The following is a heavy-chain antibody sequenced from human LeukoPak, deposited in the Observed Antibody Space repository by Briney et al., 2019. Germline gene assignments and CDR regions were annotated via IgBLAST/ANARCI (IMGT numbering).Heavy chain of an antibody. J-gene: IGHJ4*02. Sequence: GGSLRLSCAASGFTFSSFGMHWVRQAPGKGLEWVALTSYDGSEKHYADSVRGRFTISRDNSKNTLYLQMNSLRAEDTAVYYCAKDQYYYGSGSYYSQGRGIDYWGQGTLVTVSS. CDR3: AKDQYYYGSGSYYSQGRGIDY. CDR1: GFTFSSFG. CDR2: TSYDGSEK. D-gene: IGHD3-10*01. V-gene: IGHV3-30*18.